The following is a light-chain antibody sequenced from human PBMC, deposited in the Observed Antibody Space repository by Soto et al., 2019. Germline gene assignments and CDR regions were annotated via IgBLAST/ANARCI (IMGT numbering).Light chain of an antibody. J-gene: IGLJ3*02. CDR1: SSNIGAGYD. V-gene: IGLV1-40*01. Sequence: QSALTQPPSVSGAPGQMVTISCTGSSSNIGAGYDVHWYQQLPGTAPKLLIYGNSNRPSGVPDQFSGSKSGTSASLAITGLQAEDEADYYCQSYDSSLSGWVFGGGTQLTVL. CDR3: QSYDSSLSGWV. CDR2: GNS.